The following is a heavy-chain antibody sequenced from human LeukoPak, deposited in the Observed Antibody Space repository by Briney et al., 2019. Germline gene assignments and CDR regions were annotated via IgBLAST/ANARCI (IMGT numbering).Heavy chain of an antibody. J-gene: IGHJ4*02. D-gene: IGHD2-15*01. CDR1: GYTFTSYY. V-gene: IGHV1-46*01. Sequence: ASVKVSCKASGYTFTSYYMHWVRQAPGQGLEWMGIINPSGGSTSYAQKFQGRVTMTRDTSTSTVYMELSSLRSEDTAVYYCATGYCSGGSCYSEDYWGQGTLVTVSS. CDR3: ATGYCSGGSCYSEDY. CDR2: INPSGGST.